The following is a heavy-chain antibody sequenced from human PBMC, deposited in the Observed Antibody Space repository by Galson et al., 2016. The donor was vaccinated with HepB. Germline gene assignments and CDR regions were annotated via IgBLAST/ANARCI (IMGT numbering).Heavy chain of an antibody. J-gene: IGHJ4*02. D-gene: IGHD5-24*01. CDR1: GFTFSSYAM. Sequence: SLRLSCAASGFTFSSYAMSWVRQAPGKELEWIGEIYHTGSTNYNPSLKSRVTISVDKSKNHFSLRLTSVTAADTAVFYCARVPSDGYNAFDYWGQGTLVTVSS. V-gene: IGHV4-4*02. CDR3: ARVPSDGYNAFDY. CDR2: IYHTGST.